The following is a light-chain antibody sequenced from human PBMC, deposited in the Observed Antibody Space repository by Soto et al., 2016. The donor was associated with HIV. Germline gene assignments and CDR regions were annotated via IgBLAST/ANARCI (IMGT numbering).Light chain of an antibody. V-gene: IGKV1-5*03. CDR3: QQFGNKPYT. Sequence: DIQMTQSPSALSASVGDRVTITCRASQSISSWLAWYQQKPGKAPKLLIYKASYLQSGVPSRFSGSGSGTEFTLSINSLQPDDFATYYCQQFGNKPYTFGQGTKLEIK. CDR2: KAS. CDR1: QSISSW. J-gene: IGKJ2*01.